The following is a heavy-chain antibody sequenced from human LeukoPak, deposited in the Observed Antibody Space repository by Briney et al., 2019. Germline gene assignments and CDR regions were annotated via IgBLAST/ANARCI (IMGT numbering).Heavy chain of an antibody. CDR2: INDNGAGT. Sequence: PGGSLRLSCAASGFTFSSYAMSWVRQAPGKGLKWVSTINDNGAGTYYADSVKGRFTISRDNSYNTVSLQMNSLRAEDTAVYYCAKDYRYQGSGGLGYWGQGTLVTVSS. D-gene: IGHD3-16*02. CDR1: GFTFSSYA. V-gene: IGHV3-23*01. J-gene: IGHJ4*02. CDR3: AKDYRYQGSGGLGY.